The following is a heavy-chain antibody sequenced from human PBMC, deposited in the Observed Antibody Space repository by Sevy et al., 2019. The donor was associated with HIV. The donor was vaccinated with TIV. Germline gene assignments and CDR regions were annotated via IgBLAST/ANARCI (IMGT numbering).Heavy chain of an antibody. CDR3: ARGAEWFKYYFDY. J-gene: IGHJ4*02. D-gene: IGHD3-3*01. CDR1: GFTFSSYW. CDR2: IQQDGSEK. Sequence: GGSLRLSCAASGFTFSSYWMSWVRQAPGKGLEWVANIQQDGSEKHYLDSVRGRFTISRDNAKNSLYLQMNSLRADDTAVYYCARGAEWFKYYFDYWGQGTLVTVSS. V-gene: IGHV3-7*01.